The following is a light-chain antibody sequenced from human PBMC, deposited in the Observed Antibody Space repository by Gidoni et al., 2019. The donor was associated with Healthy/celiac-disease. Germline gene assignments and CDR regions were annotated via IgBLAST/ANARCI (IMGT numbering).Light chain of an antibody. CDR2: DAS. CDR1: QSVSSY. J-gene: IGKJ1*01. Sequence: DIVLTQSPATLSLSPGERATLSRRASQSVSSYLAWYQQKPGQAPRLLIYDASNRATGIPARFSGSGSGTDFTLTISSLEPEDFAVYYCQQRSNWPWTFGQGTKVEIK. V-gene: IGKV3-11*01. CDR3: QQRSNWPWT.